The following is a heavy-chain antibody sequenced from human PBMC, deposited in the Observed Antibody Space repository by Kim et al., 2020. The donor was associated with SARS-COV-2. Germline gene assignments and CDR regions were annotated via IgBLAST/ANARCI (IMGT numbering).Heavy chain of an antibody. Sequence: ASVKVSCKASAYTFTSYYIHWVRQAPGQGLEWMGIIDPSGDSANYTQKFQGRVTMTRDTSTSTVYMELNSLRSEDTAVYYCVRAWQQFFDSWGQGTLVTVSS. J-gene: IGHJ4*02. CDR3: VRAWQQFFDS. CDR1: AYTFTSYY. V-gene: IGHV1-46*01. D-gene: IGHD4-4*01. CDR2: IDPSGDSA.